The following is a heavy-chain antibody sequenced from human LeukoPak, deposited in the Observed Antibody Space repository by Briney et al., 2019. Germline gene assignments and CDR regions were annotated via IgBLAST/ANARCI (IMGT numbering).Heavy chain of an antibody. CDR1: GFTFSSYA. CDR2: ISGSGGST. Sequence: GGSLRLSCAASGFTFSSYAMSWVRQAPGKGLEWVSAISGSGGSTYYADSVKGRFTISRDDSKNTLYLQMNSLRAEDTAVYYCALVGATSYYYYYGMDVWGQGTTVTVSS. V-gene: IGHV3-23*01. CDR3: ALVGATSYYYYYGMDV. J-gene: IGHJ6*02. D-gene: IGHD1-26*01.